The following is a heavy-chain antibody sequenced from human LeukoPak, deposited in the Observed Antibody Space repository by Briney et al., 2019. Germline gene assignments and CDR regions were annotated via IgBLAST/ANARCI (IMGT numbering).Heavy chain of an antibody. CDR2: ISSSSSYI. J-gene: IGHJ4*02. D-gene: IGHD5-24*01. CDR3: ARERRDGYNDGLGY. V-gene: IGHV3-21*01. Sequence: GGSLRLSCAASGFTFSSYSMNWVRQAPGKGLEWVSSISSSSSYIYYADSVKGRFTISRDNAKNSLYLQMNSLRAEDTAVYYCARERRDGYNDGLGYWGQGTLVTVSS. CDR1: GFTFSSYS.